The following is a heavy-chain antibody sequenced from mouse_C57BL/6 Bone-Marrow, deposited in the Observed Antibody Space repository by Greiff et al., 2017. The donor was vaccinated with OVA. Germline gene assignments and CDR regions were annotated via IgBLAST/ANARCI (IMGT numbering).Heavy chain of an antibody. Sequence: EVKLVESGPGLVKPSQSLSLTCSVTGYSITSGYYWNWIRQFPGNKLEWMGYISYDGSNNYNPSLKNRISITRDTSKNQFFLKLNSVTTEDTATYYCAVLVFAYWGQGTLVTVSA. V-gene: IGHV3-6*01. J-gene: IGHJ3*01. CDR1: GYSITSGYY. CDR2: ISYDGSN. CDR3: AVLVFAY.